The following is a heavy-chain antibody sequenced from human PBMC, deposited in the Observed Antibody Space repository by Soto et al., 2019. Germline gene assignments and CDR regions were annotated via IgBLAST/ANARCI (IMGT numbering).Heavy chain of an antibody. V-gene: IGHV3-48*01. D-gene: IGHD6-13*01. CDR1: GFTFSDFN. J-gene: IGHJ4*02. CDR3: AKSSWSSHSNFFDS. Sequence: LRLSCAASGFTFSDFNMNWVRQAPGKGLEWISYISSSGRSTYYADSVKGRFTISRDNSKNTLYLQMNSLRAEDTAVYYCAKSSWSSHSNFFDSWGQGTLVTVSS. CDR2: ISSSGRST.